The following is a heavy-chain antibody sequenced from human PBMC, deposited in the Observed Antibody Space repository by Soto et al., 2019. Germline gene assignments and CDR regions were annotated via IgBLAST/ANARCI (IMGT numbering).Heavy chain of an antibody. CDR1: GFSFSSYA. Sequence: EVQLLESGGGLVQPGGSLRLSCAASGFSFSSYAMSWARQAPGKGLEWVSVISNSGGTTFYANSVKGRFTISRDNFKNTVFLQMRSLRAEDTVIYYCAKHVAVVGTALYGMDVWGQGTTVTVSS. CDR2: ISNSGGTT. D-gene: IGHD3-22*01. CDR3: AKHVAVVGTALYGMDV. V-gene: IGHV3-23*01. J-gene: IGHJ6*02.